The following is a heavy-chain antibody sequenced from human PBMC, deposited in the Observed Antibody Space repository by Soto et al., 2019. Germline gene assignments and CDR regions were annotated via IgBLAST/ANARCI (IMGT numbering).Heavy chain of an antibody. D-gene: IGHD1-26*01. CDR1: GFTFSSSE. V-gene: IGHV3-48*03. Sequence: EVQLVESGGGLVQPGGSLRLSCAVSGFTFSSSEMYWVRQAPGKGLGWISYIHPSGQPIFYADSVKGRFTISRDNANNSLFLQMNSLRAEDTAVYYCARRARRWGQGTMVTVSS. CDR2: IHPSGQPI. CDR3: ARRARR. J-gene: IGHJ3*01.